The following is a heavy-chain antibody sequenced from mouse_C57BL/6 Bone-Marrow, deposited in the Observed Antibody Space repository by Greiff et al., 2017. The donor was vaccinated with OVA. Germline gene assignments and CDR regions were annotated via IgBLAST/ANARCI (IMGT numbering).Heavy chain of an antibody. CDR3: ARQTSITTVVAPYFDY. CDR2: ISGGGGNT. Sequence: EVKVEESGGGLVKPGGSLKLSCAASGFTFSSYTMSWVRQTPEKRLEWVATISGGGGNTYYPDSVKGRFTISRDNAKNTLYLQMSSLRSEDTALYYCARQTSITTVVAPYFDYWGQGTTLTVSS. J-gene: IGHJ2*01. CDR1: GFTFSSYT. D-gene: IGHD1-1*01. V-gene: IGHV5-9*01.